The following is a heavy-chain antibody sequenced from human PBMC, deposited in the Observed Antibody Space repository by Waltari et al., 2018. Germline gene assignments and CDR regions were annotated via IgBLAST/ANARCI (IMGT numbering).Heavy chain of an antibody. D-gene: IGHD3-10*01. CDR3: ARDVGRYDAFDI. CDR2: IYYSGST. Sequence: QVQLQESGSGLVKPSETLYLTCTVSGGSISSYYWSWIRQPPGKGLEWIGYIYYSGSTNYNPSLKSRVTISVDTSKNQFSLKLSSVTAADTAVYYCARDVGRYDAFDIWGQGTMVTVSS. V-gene: IGHV4-59*01. CDR1: GGSISSYY. J-gene: IGHJ3*02.